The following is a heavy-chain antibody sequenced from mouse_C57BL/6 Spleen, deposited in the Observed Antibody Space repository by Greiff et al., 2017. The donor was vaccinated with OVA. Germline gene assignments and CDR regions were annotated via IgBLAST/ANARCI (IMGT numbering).Heavy chain of an antibody. J-gene: IGHJ3*01. CDR3: ARGGFYDGYFAWFAY. Sequence: EVQLQQSGPELVKPGASVKISCKASGYSFTGYYMNWVKQSPEKSLEWIGEINPSTGGTTYNQKFKAKATLTVDKSSSTAYMQLKSLTSEDSAVYYCARGGFYDGYFAWFAYWGQGTLVTVSA. V-gene: IGHV1-42*01. D-gene: IGHD2-3*01. CDR1: GYSFTGYY. CDR2: INPSTGGT.